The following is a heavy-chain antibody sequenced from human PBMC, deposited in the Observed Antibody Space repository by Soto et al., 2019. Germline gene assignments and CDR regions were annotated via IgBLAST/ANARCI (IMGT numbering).Heavy chain of an antibody. J-gene: IGHJ4*02. Sequence: EVQLVESGGGLVKPGGSLRLSCAASGLTFSDALVNWVRQAPGKGLDWVGRIKSKTDGGTTDFAAPVKGRFTLSRDDSKNTLYLQMNSLKTEDTGMHYCTTGTAGWLFWGQGTLVTVSS. D-gene: IGHD3-9*01. CDR1: GLTFSDAL. CDR3: TTGTAGWLF. CDR2: IKSKTDGGTT. V-gene: IGHV3-15*01.